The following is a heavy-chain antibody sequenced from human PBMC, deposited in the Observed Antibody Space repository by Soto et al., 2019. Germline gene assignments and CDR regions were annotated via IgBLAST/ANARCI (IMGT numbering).Heavy chain of an antibody. D-gene: IGHD2-8*01. CDR1: GFTFTSYG. CDR3: ARDGGQYCSNAVCQHGMDV. V-gene: IGHV3-33*01. Sequence: QVPLVESGGGVVQPGRSLRLSCAASGFTFTSYGFHWVRQAPGKGLEWVALIWYDGSNEYYADSVKGRFTISRDNSKNTLYLQMNSLRAEDTAVYYCARDGGQYCSNAVCQHGMDVWGQGTTVTVSS. CDR2: IWYDGSNE. J-gene: IGHJ6*02.